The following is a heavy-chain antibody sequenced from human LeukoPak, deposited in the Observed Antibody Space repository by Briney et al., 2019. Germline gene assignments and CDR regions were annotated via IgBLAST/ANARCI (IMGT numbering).Heavy chain of an antibody. CDR3: ARGKRFHYYPGPAVGHAFDI. CDR1: GGFISNYY. CDR2: IYYTGGT. V-gene: IGHV4-59*12. Sequence: PSETLSRTCTVSGGFISNYYWSWIRQPPGKGLEWIGYIYYTGGTNYNPSLKSRVTISVDTSKNQFSLKLSSVTAADTAVYYCARGKRFHYYPGPAVGHAFDIWGQGTMVAVSS. D-gene: IGHD3-10*01. J-gene: IGHJ3*02.